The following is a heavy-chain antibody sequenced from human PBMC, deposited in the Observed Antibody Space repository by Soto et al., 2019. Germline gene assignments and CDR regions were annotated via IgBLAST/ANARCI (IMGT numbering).Heavy chain of an antibody. CDR1: GFTSSSYV. J-gene: IGHJ4*02. CDR3: AKGWGDY. D-gene: IGHD3-16*01. Sequence: EAQVLESGGGLVQPGGSLRLSCAASGFTSSSYVMSWVRQAPGKGLEWVSSIGGNGGGTSYADSVKGRFTISRDNSKNTLYLQMNSLRVEDTAVYYFAKGWGDYWGQGTLVTVSS. CDR2: IGGNGGGT. V-gene: IGHV3-23*01.